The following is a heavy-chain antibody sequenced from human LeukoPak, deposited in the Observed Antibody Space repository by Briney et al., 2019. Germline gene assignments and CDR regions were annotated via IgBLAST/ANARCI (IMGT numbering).Heavy chain of an antibody. D-gene: IGHD2-21*01. V-gene: IGHV4-59*01. Sequence: PSETLSLTCTVSGASISSYYWSWIRLPSGKGLQWIGHIYYTGSTNYHPSLKSRLTMSVHTSKNQFPLNLNSVTAADTAVYYCARDSYCGGDCYPGAVYFDYWGQGTLVTVSS. CDR1: GASISSYY. CDR3: ARDSYCGGDCYPGAVYFDY. CDR2: IYYTGST. J-gene: IGHJ4*02.